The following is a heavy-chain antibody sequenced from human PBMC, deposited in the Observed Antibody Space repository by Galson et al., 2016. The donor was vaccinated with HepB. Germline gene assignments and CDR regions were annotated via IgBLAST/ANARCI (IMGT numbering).Heavy chain of an antibody. CDR2: IIHGGST. Sequence: ETLSLTCTVSGGSISSFSWSWLRQPPGKGLEWIGYIIHGGSTNYNPSLKSRVAISVDTSKKQFSLNLSSATAADTAVYYCARDFLVRGVHYPYGMDVWGQGTTVIVSS. V-gene: IGHV4-59*13. CDR1: GGSISSFS. D-gene: IGHD3-10*01. CDR3: ARDFLVRGVHYPYGMDV. J-gene: IGHJ6*02.